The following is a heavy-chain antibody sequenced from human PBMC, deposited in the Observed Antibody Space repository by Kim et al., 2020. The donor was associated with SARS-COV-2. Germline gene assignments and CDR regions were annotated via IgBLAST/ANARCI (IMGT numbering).Heavy chain of an antibody. V-gene: IGHV3-11*04. D-gene: IGHD3-9*01. CDR2: ISSSGSTI. CDR3: AGGRYDDILTGYNNYRLGGMDI. J-gene: IGHJ6*02. Sequence: GGSLRLSCAASGFTFSDYYMSWIRQAPGKGLEWVSYISSSGSTIYYADSVKGRFTISRDNAKNSLYLQMNSLRAEDTAVYYCAGGRYDDILTGYNNYRLGGMDICGQGTTVSVSS. CDR1: GFTFSDYY.